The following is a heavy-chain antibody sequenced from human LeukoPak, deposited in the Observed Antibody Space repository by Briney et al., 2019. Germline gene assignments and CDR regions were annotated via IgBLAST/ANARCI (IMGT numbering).Heavy chain of an antibody. CDR2: ISSSGGTI. D-gene: IGHD2-15*01. J-gene: IGHJ4*02. Sequence: PGGSLRLSCAASGFTFSSYEMNWVRQAPGKGLEWVSYISSSGGTIYYADSVKGRFTISRDNAKNSLYLQMNSLRAEDTAVYYCARDWDRGYCSGGSCVDYWGQGTLVTVSS. V-gene: IGHV3-48*03. CDR1: GFTFSSYE. CDR3: ARDWDRGYCSGGSCVDY.